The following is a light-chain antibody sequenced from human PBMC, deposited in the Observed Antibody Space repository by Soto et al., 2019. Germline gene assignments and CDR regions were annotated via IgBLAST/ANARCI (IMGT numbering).Light chain of an antibody. Sequence: QMTQSPSFLSSSVGDRVTITCRASQNLNTWLAWYQQTPGTAPKLLIYKASVLASGVPSRFSGSGSGTEFTLTITSLQPDDFATYYCQQYNSYSRITFGQGTRLE. J-gene: IGKJ5*01. CDR1: QNLNTW. CDR2: KAS. CDR3: QQYNSYSRIT. V-gene: IGKV1-5*03.